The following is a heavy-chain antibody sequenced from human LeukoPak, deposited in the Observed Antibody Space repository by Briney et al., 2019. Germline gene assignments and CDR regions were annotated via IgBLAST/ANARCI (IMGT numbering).Heavy chain of an antibody. CDR1: GYTFTSYD. CDR2: ISAYNGNT. Sequence: ASVKVSCKASGYTFTSYDISWVRQAPGQGLEWMGWISAYNGNTNYAQKLQGRVTMTTDTSTSTAYMELRSPRTDETTVYYCARVITIFGVVIPPNFDYWGQGTLVTVSS. J-gene: IGHJ4*02. CDR3: ARVITIFGVVIPPNFDY. D-gene: IGHD3-3*01. V-gene: IGHV1-18*01.